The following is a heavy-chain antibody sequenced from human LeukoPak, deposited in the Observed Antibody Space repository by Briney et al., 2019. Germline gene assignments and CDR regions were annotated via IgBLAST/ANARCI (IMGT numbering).Heavy chain of an antibody. D-gene: IGHD6-13*01. CDR1: GFTFSSYA. V-gene: IGHV3-30-3*01. Sequence: GALRLSCAASGFTFSSYAMHWVRQAPGKGLEWVAVISYDGSNKYYADSVKGRFTISRDNSKNTLYLQMNSLRSDDTAVYYCARESSDPGMHSSSWYGGGDWFDPWGQGTLVTVSS. CDR3: ARESSDPGMHSSSWYGGGDWFDP. CDR2: ISYDGSNK. J-gene: IGHJ5*02.